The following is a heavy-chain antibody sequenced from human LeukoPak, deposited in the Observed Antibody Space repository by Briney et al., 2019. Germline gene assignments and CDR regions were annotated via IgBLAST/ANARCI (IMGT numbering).Heavy chain of an antibody. V-gene: IGHV3-23*01. CDR2: ISGSGGST. J-gene: IGHJ4*02. CDR1: GFTFSSYA. Sequence: GGSLRLSCAASGFTFSSYAMSWVREAPGEGLGWVSAISGSGGSTYYADSVKGRFTISRDNSENTLYLQMNSLRAEDTAVYYCAKIAGALDYWGQGTLVTVSS. D-gene: IGHD1-20*01. CDR3: AKIAGALDY.